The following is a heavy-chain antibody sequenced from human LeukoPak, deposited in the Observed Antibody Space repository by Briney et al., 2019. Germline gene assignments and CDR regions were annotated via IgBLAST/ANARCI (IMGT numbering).Heavy chain of an antibody. D-gene: IGHD3-3*01. V-gene: IGHV4-34*01. J-gene: IGHJ3*02. Sequence: SETLSLTCAVYGGSFSGYYWSWIRQPPGKGLEWIGEINHSGSTNYNPSLKSRVTISVDTSKNQFSLKLSSVTAADTAVYYCARAGRHITIFGVVIMGSAFDIWGQGTMVTVSS. CDR2: INHSGST. CDR1: GGSFSGYY. CDR3: ARAGRHITIFGVVIMGSAFDI.